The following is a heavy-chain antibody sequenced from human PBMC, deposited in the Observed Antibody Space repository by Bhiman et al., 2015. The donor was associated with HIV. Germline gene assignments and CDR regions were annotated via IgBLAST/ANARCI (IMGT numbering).Heavy chain of an antibody. CDR1: GFTFSSYS. J-gene: IGHJ6*03. V-gene: IGHV3-21*02. CDR2: ISSSSRYI. D-gene: IGHD3-10*01. Sequence: EVQLVESGGGLVKPGGSLRLSCAASGFTFSSYSMNWVRQAPGKGLAWVSSISSSSRYINYADSVQGRFTISRDNAKNSLYLQMNSLRAEDTSVYYCARGVHFKLGYYMDVWGKGATVTVSS. CDR3: ARGVHFKLGYYMDV.